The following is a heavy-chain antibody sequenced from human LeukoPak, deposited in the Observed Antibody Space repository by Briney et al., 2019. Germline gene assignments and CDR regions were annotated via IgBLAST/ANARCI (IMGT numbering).Heavy chain of an antibody. CDR2: IYYSGST. D-gene: IGHD3-10*01. CDR1: GGSISSSIYS. CDR3: ARNHYYGSGRLPPYFDY. J-gene: IGHJ4*02. V-gene: IGHV4-39*01. Sequence: PSETLSLTCTVYGGSISSSIYSWGWIRQPPGKGLECIGSIYYSGSTYYNPSLKSRVPISVYTSKNQFSLKLSSVTAADTAVYYCARNHYYGSGRLPPYFDYWGQGNLVTVSS.